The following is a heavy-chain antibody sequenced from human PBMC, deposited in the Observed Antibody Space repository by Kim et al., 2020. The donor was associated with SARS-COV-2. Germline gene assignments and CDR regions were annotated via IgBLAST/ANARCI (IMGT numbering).Heavy chain of an antibody. D-gene: IGHD2-15*01. CDR3: ARRVEDIVVEPRGFHNWFDP. V-gene: IGHV1-69*13. J-gene: IGHJ5*02. Sequence: SVKVSCKASGGTFSSYAISWVRQAPGQGLEWMGGIIPIFGTANYAQKFQGRVTITADESTSTAYMELSSLRSEDTAVYYCARRVEDIVVEPRGFHNWFDPWGQGTLVTVSS. CDR2: IIPIFGTA. CDR1: GGTFSSYA.